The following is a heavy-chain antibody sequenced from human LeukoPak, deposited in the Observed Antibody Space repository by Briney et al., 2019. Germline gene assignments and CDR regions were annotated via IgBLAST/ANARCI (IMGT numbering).Heavy chain of an antibody. CDR3: AKKTPGTYPFDY. V-gene: IGHV3-23*01. J-gene: IGHJ4*02. D-gene: IGHD6-13*01. Sequence: GGSLRLSCAASGFSFSSTAMNWVRQAPGKGLEWVSASGTDGDTYYADSVQGRFTISRDNSRNTPYLQMTSLRADDTAVYYCAKKTPGTYPFDYWGQGTLVTVSP. CDR1: GFSFSSTA. CDR2: SGTDGDT.